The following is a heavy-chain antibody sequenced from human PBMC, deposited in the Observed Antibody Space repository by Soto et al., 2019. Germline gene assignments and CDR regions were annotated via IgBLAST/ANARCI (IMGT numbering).Heavy chain of an antibody. CDR2: ISAYNGNT. J-gene: IGHJ4*02. CDR3: ARDSGSPEYCSGGSCSKNHFDY. Sequence: ASVKVSCKASGYTFTSYGISWVRQAPGQGLEWKGCISAYNGNTNYAQKLQGRVTMTTDTSTSTAYMVLRSLRSDDTAVYYCARDSGSPEYCSGGSCSKNHFDYWGQGTLVTVSS. D-gene: IGHD2-15*01. CDR1: GYTFTSYG. V-gene: IGHV1-18*01.